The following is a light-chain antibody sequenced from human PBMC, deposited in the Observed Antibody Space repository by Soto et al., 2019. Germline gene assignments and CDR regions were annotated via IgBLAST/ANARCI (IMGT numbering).Light chain of an antibody. V-gene: IGKV3-15*01. J-gene: IGKJ5*01. CDR2: GSF. CDR1: QSVDNN. CDR3: QQYNGWPIT. Sequence: EIVMTQSPATLSVSPGERATLSCRASQSVDNNVAWYQQKPGQAPRLLIVGSFARATGIPARFSGSGSGSEFTLTISGLQSEDFAVYYCQQYNGWPITFGQGTRLEIK.